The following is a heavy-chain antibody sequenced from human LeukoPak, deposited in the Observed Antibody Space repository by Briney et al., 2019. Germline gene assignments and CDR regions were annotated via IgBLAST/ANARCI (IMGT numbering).Heavy chain of an antibody. D-gene: IGHD6-13*01. V-gene: IGHV4-4*02. CDR2: SYHSGIT. Sequence: PSGTLSLTCAVSGDSISSSNWWSWVRQPPGKGLEWIGESYHSGITNYNSSLKSRVTISVDKSKNQFSLKLSSVTAADTAVYYCARRSSSWYYFDYWGQGTLVTVSS. CDR3: ARRSSSWYYFDY. J-gene: IGHJ4*02. CDR1: GDSISSSNW.